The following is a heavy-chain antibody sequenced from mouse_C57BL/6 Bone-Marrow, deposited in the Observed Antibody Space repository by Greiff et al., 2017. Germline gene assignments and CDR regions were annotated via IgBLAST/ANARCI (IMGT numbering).Heavy chain of an antibody. CDR1: GYTFTSYW. Sequence: QVQLQQPGAELVKPGASVKLSCKASGYTFTSYWMHWVKQRPGQGLEWIGMIHPNSGSTNYNEKFKSKATLTVDKSSSTAYMQLSSLTSEDSAVYYCARSVWLLPAWFAYWGQGTLVTVSA. D-gene: IGHD2-2*01. V-gene: IGHV1-64*01. J-gene: IGHJ3*01. CDR3: ARSVWLLPAWFAY. CDR2: IHPNSGST.